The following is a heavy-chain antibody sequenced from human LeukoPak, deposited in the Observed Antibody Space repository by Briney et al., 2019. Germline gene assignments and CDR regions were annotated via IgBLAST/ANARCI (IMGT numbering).Heavy chain of an antibody. V-gene: IGHV4-39*07. CDR2: IYYSGST. D-gene: IGHD1-26*01. Sequence: PSETLSLTCTVSGGSISSSSYYWGWIRQPPGKGLEWIGSIYYSGSTYYNPSLKSRVTISVDTSKNQFSLKLSSVTAADTAVYYCARDRVGATSYYFDYWGQGTLVTVSS. J-gene: IGHJ4*02. CDR3: ARDRVGATSYYFDY. CDR1: GGSISSSSYY.